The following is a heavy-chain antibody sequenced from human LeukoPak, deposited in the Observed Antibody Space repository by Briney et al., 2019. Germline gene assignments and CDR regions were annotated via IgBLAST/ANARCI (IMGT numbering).Heavy chain of an antibody. J-gene: IGHJ4*02. CDR1: GSTFSSYA. CDR3: AKDRQGVRGVATIF. V-gene: IGHV3-23*01. D-gene: IGHD5-12*01. Sequence: GGSLRLSCAASGSTFSSYAMSWVRQAPGKGLEWVSAISGSGGSTYYADSVKGRFTISRDNSKNTLYLQMNSLRAEDTAVYYCAKDRQGVRGVATIFWGQGTLVTVSS. CDR2: ISGSGGST.